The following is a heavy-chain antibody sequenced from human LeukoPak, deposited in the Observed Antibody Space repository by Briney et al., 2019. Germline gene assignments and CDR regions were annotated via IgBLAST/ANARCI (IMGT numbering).Heavy chain of an antibody. Sequence: GGSLRLSCAASGFTLTSYSMNWVRQAPGKGLEWVSTISGGGGSTYYADSVKGRFTISRDNSKNTLYLQVNSLRAEDTAVYYCAKMTGYSYGFFDYWGQGTLVTASS. CDR3: AKMTGYSYGFFDY. V-gene: IGHV3-23*01. D-gene: IGHD5-18*01. CDR1: GFTLTSYS. J-gene: IGHJ4*02. CDR2: ISGGGGST.